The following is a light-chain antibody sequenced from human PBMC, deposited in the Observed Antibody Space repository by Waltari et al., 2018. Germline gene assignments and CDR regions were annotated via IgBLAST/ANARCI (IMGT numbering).Light chain of an antibody. CDR1: SIGSKS. Sequence: SYVLTQPPSVSEAPGQTARITCGGNSIGSKSVHWYQQKPGQAPVVVMYYDNDRPSGVPARFAGSNSWNTATLTISRVEAGDEADYYCQVWDRSTDHRVFGGGTRLTVL. J-gene: IGLJ3*02. V-gene: IGLV3-21*04. CDR2: YDN. CDR3: QVWDRSTDHRV.